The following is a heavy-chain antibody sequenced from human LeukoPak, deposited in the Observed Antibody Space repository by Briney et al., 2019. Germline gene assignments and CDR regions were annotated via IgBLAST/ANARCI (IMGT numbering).Heavy chain of an antibody. V-gene: IGHV3-74*01. CDR2: INSDGSST. D-gene: IGHD1-26*01. Sequence: VRXPPXKXXXXFSRINSDGSSTSYAASVKGRFTISRDNAKNTLYLQVTSLRAEDTAVYYCVRGAGSYGDWDYWGQGTLVTVSS. CDR3: VRGAGSYGDWDY. J-gene: IGHJ4*02.